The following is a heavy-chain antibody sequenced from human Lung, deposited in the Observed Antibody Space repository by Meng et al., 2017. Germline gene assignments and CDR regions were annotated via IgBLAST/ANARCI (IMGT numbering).Heavy chain of an antibody. Sequence: LVGSGGVLVQPGGSLSLSCAASGFTFSSYAMSWVRQAPGKGLEWVSAISGSGGSTYYADSVKGRFTISRDNSKNTLYLQMNSLRAEDTAVYYCVEDPTKLEPPLWGQGTLVTVSS. V-gene: IGHV3-23*04. CDR3: VEDPTKLEPPL. CDR2: ISGSGGST. J-gene: IGHJ4*02. CDR1: GFTFSSYA. D-gene: IGHD1-14*01.